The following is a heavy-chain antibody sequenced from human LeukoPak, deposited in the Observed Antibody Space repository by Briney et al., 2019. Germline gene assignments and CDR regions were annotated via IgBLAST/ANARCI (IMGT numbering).Heavy chain of an antibody. D-gene: IGHD1-26*01. Sequence: GGSLRPSCAASGFTFSSYGMHWVRQAPGKGLEWVAVIWYDGSNKYYADSVKGRFTISRDNSKNTLYLQMNSLRVEDTAVYYCARDRGSYWDGGNDYWGQGTLVTVSS. J-gene: IGHJ4*02. CDR3: ARDRGSYWDGGNDY. V-gene: IGHV3-33*01. CDR1: GFTFSSYG. CDR2: IWYDGSNK.